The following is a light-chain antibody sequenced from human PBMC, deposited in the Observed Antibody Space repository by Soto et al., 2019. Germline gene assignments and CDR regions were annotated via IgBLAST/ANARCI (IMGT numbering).Light chain of an antibody. CDR2: GNT. CDR1: TSNIGRST. CDR3: ATWNDGVFV. Sequence: QSVLTQPPSASGTPGQRVTISCSGNTSNIGRSTVSWYQQFPGAAPKLLIYGNTQRPLGVPVRFSGSKSDTSASLAISGLQSEDEADYYCATWNDGVFVFGIGTKVIV. J-gene: IGLJ1*01. V-gene: IGLV1-44*01.